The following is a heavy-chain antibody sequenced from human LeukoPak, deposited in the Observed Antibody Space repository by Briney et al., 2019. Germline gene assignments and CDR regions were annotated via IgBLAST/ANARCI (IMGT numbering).Heavy chain of an antibody. V-gene: IGHV1-2*02. CDR2: INPNTGGT. CDR1: GYTFIGYY. D-gene: IGHD5-12*01. Sequence: GASVKVSCKASGYTFIGYYMHWVRQAAGQGLVWMGWINPNTGGTNYPQKFQGRVTMTRDTSISTAYMELSRLRSDDTAVYYCARDLIVATIGVDNWGQGTLVTVSA. J-gene: IGHJ4*02. CDR3: ARDLIVATIGVDN.